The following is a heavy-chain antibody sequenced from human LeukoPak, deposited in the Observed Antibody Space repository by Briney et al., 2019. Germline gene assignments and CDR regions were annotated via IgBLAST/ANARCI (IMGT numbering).Heavy chain of an antibody. V-gene: IGHV3-21*04. D-gene: IGHD5-18*01. CDR2: ISPSSHYI. CDR1: GFTFSNYS. Sequence: GGSLRLSCAGSGFTFSNYSINWVRQAPGKGLEWVSSISPSSHYIYYADSVRGRFSISRDNARNSLYLQMNSLRDEDTAVYYCARDRHTAMVYYYYYMDVWGTGTTVTVSS. CDR3: ARDRHTAMVYYYYYMDV. J-gene: IGHJ6*03.